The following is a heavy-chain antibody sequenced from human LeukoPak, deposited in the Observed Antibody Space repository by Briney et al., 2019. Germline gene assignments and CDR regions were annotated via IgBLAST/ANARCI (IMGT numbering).Heavy chain of an antibody. CDR3: ASGYSSGLDAFDI. Sequence: PSETLSLTCTVSGGSISSSSYYWGWIRQPPGKGLERIGSIYYSGSTYYNPSLKSRVTISVDTSKNQFSLKLSSVTAADTAVYYCASGYSSGLDAFDIWGQGTMVTVSS. D-gene: IGHD6-19*01. CDR2: IYYSGST. V-gene: IGHV4-39*07. J-gene: IGHJ3*02. CDR1: GGSISSSSYY.